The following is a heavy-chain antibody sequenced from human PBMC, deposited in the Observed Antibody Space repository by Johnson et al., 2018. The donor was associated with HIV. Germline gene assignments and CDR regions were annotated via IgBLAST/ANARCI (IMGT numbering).Heavy chain of an antibody. V-gene: IGHV3-30-3*01. CDR3: AKAWEYSSPPLGAFEI. CDR2: ISYDGNNQ. CDR1: GFTFSSYA. Sequence: VQLVESGGGVVQPGRSLRLSCATSGFTFSSYAMHWVRQAPGKGLEWVAVISYDGNNQYYADSVKGRFTISRANSKDTLYLQMDSLRAEDTAVYYCAKAWEYSSPPLGAFEIWGRGKMVTVSS. D-gene: IGHD6-13*01. J-gene: IGHJ3*02.